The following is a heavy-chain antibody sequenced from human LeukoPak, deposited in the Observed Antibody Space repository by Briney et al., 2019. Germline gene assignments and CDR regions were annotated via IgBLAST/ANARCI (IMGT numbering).Heavy chain of an antibody. CDR1: GFTFSSYS. CDR3: ARTYCGGDCYSYGMDV. V-gene: IGHV3-21*01. D-gene: IGHD2-21*02. Sequence: GGSPRLSCAASGFTFSSYSMNWVRQAPGKGLEWVSSISSSSSYIYYADSVKGRFTISRDNAKNSLYLQMNSLRAEDTAVYYCARTYCGGDCYSYGMDVWGQGTTVTVSS. J-gene: IGHJ6*02. CDR2: ISSSSSYI.